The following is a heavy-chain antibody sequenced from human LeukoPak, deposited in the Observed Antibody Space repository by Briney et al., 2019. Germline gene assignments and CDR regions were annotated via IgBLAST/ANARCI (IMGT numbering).Heavy chain of an antibody. Sequence: GASVKVSCKASGGTFSSYAISWVRQAPGQGLEWMGWMNPNSGNTGYAQKFQGRVTMTRNTSISTAYMELSSLRSEDMAVYYCARGHEGSSSHFDYWGQGTLVTVSS. CDR2: MNPNSGNT. D-gene: IGHD6-6*01. J-gene: IGHJ4*02. CDR1: GGTFSSYA. CDR3: ARGHEGSSSHFDY. V-gene: IGHV1-8*02.